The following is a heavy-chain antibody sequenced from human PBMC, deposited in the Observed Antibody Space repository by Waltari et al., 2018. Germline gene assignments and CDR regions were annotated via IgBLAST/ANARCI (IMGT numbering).Heavy chain of an antibody. CDR1: GFNFSNYF. CDR2: INNDGSIV. D-gene: IGHD1-7*01. J-gene: IGHJ4*02. Sequence: DVQVVESGGGLVRPGGSLRLCCIGCGFNFSNYFIHWVRQAPGEGPVWVARINNDGSIVNYADSVKGRFSISRDNAKSTVYLQMNNLRGEDTALYHCLNYDFDSWGQGTLVTVSS. V-gene: IGHV3-74*01. CDR3: LNYDFDS.